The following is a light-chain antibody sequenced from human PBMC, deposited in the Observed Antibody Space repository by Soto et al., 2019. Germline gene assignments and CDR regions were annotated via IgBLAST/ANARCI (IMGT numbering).Light chain of an antibody. CDR2: DAS. V-gene: IGKV3-15*01. CDR3: HQYNSWPPGT. J-gene: IGKJ2*01. CDR1: QSISRS. Sequence: EIVLTQSPAILSVSVGERATLSCRASQSISRSLAWYQQKPGQAPRLLISDASTMATGIPARFSGSGSGTEFTLTISSLQSEDFALYYCHQYNSWPPGTFGQGTKVEIK.